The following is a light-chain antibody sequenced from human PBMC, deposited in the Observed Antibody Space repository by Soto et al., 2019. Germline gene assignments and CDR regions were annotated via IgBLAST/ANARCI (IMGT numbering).Light chain of an antibody. V-gene: IGKV3-11*01. CDR1: QGISSY. CDR3: QHRTNWRT. J-gene: IGKJ1*01. Sequence: ENVLTQSPATLSLSPGDRATLSCRASQGISSYLGWYQKKPGQAPRLLIYGASKRATGIPARFSGSGSRTEFTLTISRLEPEDFAVYYCQHRTNWRTFGQGTKVESK. CDR2: GAS.